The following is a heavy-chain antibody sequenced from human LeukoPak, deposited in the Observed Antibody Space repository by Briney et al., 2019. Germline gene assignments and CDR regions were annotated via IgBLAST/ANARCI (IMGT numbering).Heavy chain of an antibody. CDR3: AKGGSTSCPDY. CDR2: ISSNGDAT. Sequence: GGSLRLSCAASGFTFSTYAMGWVRQAPGKGLEWVSGISSNGDATYYADSVKGRFTISRDSSKNTLYLQMNSLRAEDTAVYYCAKGGSTSCPDYWGQGTLVTVSS. D-gene: IGHD2-2*01. CDR1: GFTFSTYA. V-gene: IGHV3-23*01. J-gene: IGHJ4*02.